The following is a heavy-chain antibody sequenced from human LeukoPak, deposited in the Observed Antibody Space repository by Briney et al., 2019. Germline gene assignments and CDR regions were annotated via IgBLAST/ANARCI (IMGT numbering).Heavy chain of an antibody. D-gene: IGHD6-13*01. V-gene: IGHV4-39*01. Sequence: PSETLSLTCAVSGGSISSSNSYWAWIRQPPGKGLEWLGSFYYSGRTHYNPSLKSRVTISVDTSKNQFSLKVSSVTASDTAVYYCARRIRRYGSIWVESFDSWGQGTLVTVSS. CDR2: FYYSGRT. CDR3: ARRIRRYGSIWVESFDS. J-gene: IGHJ5*01. CDR1: GGSISSSNSY.